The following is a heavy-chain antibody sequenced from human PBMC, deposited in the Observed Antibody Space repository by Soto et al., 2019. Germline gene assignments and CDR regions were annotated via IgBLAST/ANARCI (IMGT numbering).Heavy chain of an antibody. CDR3: AHNDYSTGSGPCVQDCYMDV. V-gene: IGHV2-5*02. CDR2: IYWDDRR. CDR1: GFSLRPTGAG. Sequence: QITLRESGPTLVKPTQTLTLTCTFSGFSLRPTGAGVAWFRQPPGKALEWLALIYWDDRRRYSPSLEGRLTIAKDTFKNEVVLTMTNMDTVDTGTYYWAHNDYSTGSGPCVQDCYMDVWGKGTTVTVSS. D-gene: IGHD3-10*01. J-gene: IGHJ6*03.